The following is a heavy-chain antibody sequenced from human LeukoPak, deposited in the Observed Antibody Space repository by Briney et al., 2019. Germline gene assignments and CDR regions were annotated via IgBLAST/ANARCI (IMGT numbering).Heavy chain of an antibody. D-gene: IGHD2-2*01. CDR2: IWYDGSNK. CDR3: AKDRCSSTSCYDFDY. V-gene: IGHV3-33*06. J-gene: IGHJ4*02. Sequence: GRPLKLSCAPSGFTFISYGMHWVGQPPGKGRDGAAVIWYDGSNKYYADSVKGRFTISRDNSKNTLYLQMNSLRAEDTAVYYCAKDRCSSTSCYDFDYWGQGTLVTVSS. CDR1: GFTFISYG.